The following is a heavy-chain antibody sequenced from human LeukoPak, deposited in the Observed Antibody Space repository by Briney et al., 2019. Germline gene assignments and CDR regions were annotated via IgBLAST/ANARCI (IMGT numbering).Heavy chain of an antibody. CDR2: IKQDGSGK. CDR3: ARGGAMQSPADY. V-gene: IGHV3-7*03. Sequence: GGSLRLSCAASGFTFSSYWMSWVRRAPGKGLEWVANIKQDGSGKFYVDSVKGRFTISRDNAKNSLYLHMNSLRAEDTAVYYCARGGAMQSPADYRGQGTLVTVSS. J-gene: IGHJ4*02. D-gene: IGHD3-16*01. CDR1: GFTFSSYW.